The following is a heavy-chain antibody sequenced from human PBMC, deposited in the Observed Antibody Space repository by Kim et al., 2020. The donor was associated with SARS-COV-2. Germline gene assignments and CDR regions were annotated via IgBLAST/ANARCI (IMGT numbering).Heavy chain of an antibody. V-gene: IGHV3-74*01. CDR2: INTDWSIT. CDR1: GFTFSSFW. CDR3: VMDSSGYSDY. Sequence: GGSLRLSCAASGFTFSSFWMHWVRQAPGKGLVWVSRINTDWSITSHADSAKGRFTISRDNAKNTLYLQMNSLRDEDTAVYYCVMDSSGYSDYWGQGTLVTVSS. J-gene: IGHJ4*02. D-gene: IGHD3-22*01.